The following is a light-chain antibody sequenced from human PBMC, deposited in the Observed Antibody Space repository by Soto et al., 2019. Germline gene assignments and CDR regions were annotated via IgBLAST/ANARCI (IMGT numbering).Light chain of an antibody. Sequence: EIVLTPSPGTLSLSPGERPTLSCRASQSVGSSYLAWYQQKPGQAPRLLIYAAYIWASGIPDRFSGSGSGTDFTLTIRRLEPEDFAVYYCQQYDNSPLTFGGGTKVDIK. CDR1: QSVGSSY. CDR2: AAY. CDR3: QQYDNSPLT. J-gene: IGKJ4*01. V-gene: IGKV3-20*01.